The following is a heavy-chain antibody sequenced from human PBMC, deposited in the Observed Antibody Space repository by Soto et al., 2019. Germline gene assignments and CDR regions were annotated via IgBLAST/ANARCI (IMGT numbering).Heavy chain of an antibody. CDR1: GYTFTSYG. Sequence: ASVKVSCKASGYTFTSYGISWVRQAPGQGLEWMGWISAYNGNTNYAQKLQGRVTMTTDTSTSTAYMELRSLRSDDTAVYYCARDPCSSTSCYAPERNWFDPWGQGTLVTVSS. J-gene: IGHJ5*02. CDR2: ISAYNGNT. V-gene: IGHV1-18*01. CDR3: ARDPCSSTSCYAPERNWFDP. D-gene: IGHD2-2*01.